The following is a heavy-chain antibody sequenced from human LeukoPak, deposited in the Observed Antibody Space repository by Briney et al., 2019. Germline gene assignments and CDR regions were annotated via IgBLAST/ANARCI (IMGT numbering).Heavy chain of an antibody. CDR3: ARGRPAPNRIVGLVPYGDV. V-gene: IGHV3-30*04. CDR1: GFTFSSYA. Sequence: GGSLRLSCAASGFTFSSYAMHWVRQAPGKGLEWVAVISYDGSNKYYADSVKGRFTISRDNAKNSLYLQMDSLRAEDMAIYYCARGRPAPNRIVGLVPYGDVWGQGTTVTVSS. CDR2: ISYDGSNK. D-gene: IGHD3/OR15-3a*01. J-gene: IGHJ6*02.